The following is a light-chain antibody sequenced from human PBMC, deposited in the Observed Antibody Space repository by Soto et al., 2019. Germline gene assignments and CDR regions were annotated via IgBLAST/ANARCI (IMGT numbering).Light chain of an antibody. Sequence: QAVVTQPPSASGTPGQRVTISCSGSSSNIGSITVNWYQQLPGTAPKLLIFGNDQRPSGVPDRFSASKSGTSASLAISGLQSDDEADYYCSAWHDSLNGWVFGGGTKVTVL. CDR2: GND. CDR3: SAWHDSLNGWV. J-gene: IGLJ3*02. V-gene: IGLV1-44*01. CDR1: SSNIGSIT.